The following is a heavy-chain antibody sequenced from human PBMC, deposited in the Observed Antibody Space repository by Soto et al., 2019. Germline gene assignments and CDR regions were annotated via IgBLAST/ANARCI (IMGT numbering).Heavy chain of an antibody. CDR2: IYYTGRT. J-gene: IGHJ4*02. CDR1: GVSISSDGYY. Sequence: GVSISSDGYYWTWIRQPPVEVLEWIGYIYYTGRTSSTPSLESRVTISIDTSKNQFSLKLSSVSAADTAVYYCAREGSSSPEYFDFWGPGTLVTVPS. CDR3: AREGSSSPEYFDF. V-gene: IGHV4-30-4*01. D-gene: IGHD2-15*01.